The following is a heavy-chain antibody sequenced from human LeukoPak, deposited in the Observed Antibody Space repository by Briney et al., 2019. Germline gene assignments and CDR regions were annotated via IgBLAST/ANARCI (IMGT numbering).Heavy chain of an antibody. CDR2: ISYDGSNK. Sequence: GGSLRLSCAASGFTFSSYGMHWVRQAPGKGLEWVAVISYDGSNKYYADSVKGRFTISRDNSKNTLYLQMNSPRAEDTAVYYCARACSGGSCYSTQDYWGQGTLVTVSS. V-gene: IGHV3-30*03. CDR1: GFTFSSYG. D-gene: IGHD2-15*01. CDR3: ARACSGGSCYSTQDY. J-gene: IGHJ4*02.